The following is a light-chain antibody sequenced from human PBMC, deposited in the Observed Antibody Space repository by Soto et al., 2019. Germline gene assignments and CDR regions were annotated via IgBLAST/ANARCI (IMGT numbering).Light chain of an antibody. CDR1: QSVSSY. J-gene: IGKJ4*01. CDR2: DAS. V-gene: IGKV3-11*01. Sequence: TRWRATVSLSPWERATLACRASQSVSSYLAWYQQKPGQAPRLLIYDASNRATGIPARFSGSGSGTDFTLTISSLEPEDFAVYYCHQRSSWPLTFGGGTKVDIK. CDR3: HQRSSWPLT.